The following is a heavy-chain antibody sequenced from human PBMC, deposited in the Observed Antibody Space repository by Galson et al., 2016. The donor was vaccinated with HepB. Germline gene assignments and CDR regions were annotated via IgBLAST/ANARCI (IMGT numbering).Heavy chain of an antibody. V-gene: IGHV3-23*01. J-gene: IGHJ6*04. CDR2: ISGKGDST. CDR3: ANLGSGSFRWYFYGMEV. CDR1: GFTFSNFA. Sequence: SLRLSCAASGFTFSNFAMTWVRQAPGKGLEWISGISGKGDSTYYADSVKGRFTVSRDNSKNTLHLHMNSLRVDDTAVYYCANLGSGSFRWYFYGMEVWGKGTPVTVPS. D-gene: IGHD3-10*01.